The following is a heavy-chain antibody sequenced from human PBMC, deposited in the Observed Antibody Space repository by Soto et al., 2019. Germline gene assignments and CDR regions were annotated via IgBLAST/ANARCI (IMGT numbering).Heavy chain of an antibody. V-gene: IGHV1-69*01. CDR3: ARGYSGYDGRFDY. Sequence: QVQLVQSGAEVKKPGSSVKVSCKASRGTFSRNAISWVRRAPGQGLEWMGGIIPIFGTANHAQKFQGRVAITADESTSTVYMELSSLRSEDTAVYYCARGYSGYDGRFDYWGQGTLVTVSS. J-gene: IGHJ4*02. CDR2: IIPIFGTA. CDR1: RGTFSRNA. D-gene: IGHD5-12*01.